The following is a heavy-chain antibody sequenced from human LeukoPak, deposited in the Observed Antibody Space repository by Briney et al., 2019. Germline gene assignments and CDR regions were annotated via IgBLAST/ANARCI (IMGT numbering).Heavy chain of an antibody. V-gene: IGHV1-18*01. J-gene: IGHJ3*02. CDR3: ARGDGIVVGVNDAFDI. Sequence: ASVKVSFKASGYTFTSYGISWVRQAPGQGLEWMGWISAYNGNTNYAQKLQGRVTMTTDTSTSTAYMELRSLRSDDTAVYYCARGDGIVVGVNDAFDIWGQGTMVTVSS. CDR2: ISAYNGNT. D-gene: IGHD3-22*01. CDR1: GYTFTSYG.